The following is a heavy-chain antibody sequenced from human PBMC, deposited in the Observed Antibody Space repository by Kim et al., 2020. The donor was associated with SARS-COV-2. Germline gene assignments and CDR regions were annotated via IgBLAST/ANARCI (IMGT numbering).Heavy chain of an antibody. Sequence: SETLSLTCSVSGCSIAGYYWTWIRQPPWKGLEWIGDITYSGNTNYNPSLRSRVPISLDTSKNLFSLKLTSVTTADTAVYYCAREVGTTVVSPYFDYWGQGSLVTVSA. CDR1: GCSIAGYY. CDR3: AREVGTTVVSPYFDY. V-gene: IGHV4-59*01. CDR2: ITYSGNT. J-gene: IGHJ4*02. D-gene: IGHD4-17*01.